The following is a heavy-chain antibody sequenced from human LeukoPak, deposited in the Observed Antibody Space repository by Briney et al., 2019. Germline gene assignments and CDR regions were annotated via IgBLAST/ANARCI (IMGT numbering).Heavy chain of an antibody. CDR3: ARDSGYSSIWYLTD. J-gene: IGHJ4*02. CDR2: ISSSSSYI. CDR1: GFPFSSYS. Sequence: PGGSLSLSCAASGFPFSSYSMNWIRQAPGKGLEWVSYISSSSSYIYYVDSVKGRFTISRDNARNSVYLHMNSLRAEDTAVYYCARDSGYSSIWYLTDWGQGTLLSVPS. V-gene: IGHV3-21*01. D-gene: IGHD6-13*01.